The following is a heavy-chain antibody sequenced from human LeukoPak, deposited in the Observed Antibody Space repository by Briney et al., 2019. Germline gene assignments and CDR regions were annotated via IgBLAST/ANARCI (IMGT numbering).Heavy chain of an antibody. V-gene: IGHV4-59*01. CDR3: ARAGVWPIDKFAY. Sequence: KPSETLSLTCTVSGGSISSYYWSWIRQPPGKGLEWIGYIYYSGSTNYNPSPKSRVTISVDTSKTEFSLKRSSVTAADTAVYYCARAGVWPIDKFAYWGQGTLVTVSS. CDR2: IYYSGST. J-gene: IGHJ4*02. D-gene: IGHD2-8*01. CDR1: GGSISSYY.